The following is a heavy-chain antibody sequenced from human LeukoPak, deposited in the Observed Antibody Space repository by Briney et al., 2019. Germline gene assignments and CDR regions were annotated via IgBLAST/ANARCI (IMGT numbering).Heavy chain of an antibody. D-gene: IGHD6-13*01. CDR3: ARGGSKSAQQLVDY. CDR1: GFTFSSYW. J-gene: IGHJ4*02. V-gene: IGHV3-7*01. CDR2: IKQDGSEK. Sequence: GGSLRLSCAASGFTFSSYWMSWVRQAPGKGLEWVANIKQDGSEKYYVDSVKGRFTISRDNAKNSLYLQMNSLRAEDTAVYYCARGGSKSAQQLVDYWGQGTLVTVSS.